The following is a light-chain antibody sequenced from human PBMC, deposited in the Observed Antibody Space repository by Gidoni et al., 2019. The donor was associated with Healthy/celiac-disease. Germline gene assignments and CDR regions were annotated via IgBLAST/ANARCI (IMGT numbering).Light chain of an antibody. Sequence: QAVVTQEPPFTASRGGTVTPTCGSSTGAVTSGHDPYWFQQKPGPAPRTLIYDTRHNHSWSPARFSGSLLGGNAALTLSGAQPEDEAEYYYLLSYSGARPVFGGGTKLTVL. CDR1: TGAVTSGHD. J-gene: IGLJ3*02. CDR2: DTR. V-gene: IGLV7-46*01. CDR3: LLSYSGARPV.